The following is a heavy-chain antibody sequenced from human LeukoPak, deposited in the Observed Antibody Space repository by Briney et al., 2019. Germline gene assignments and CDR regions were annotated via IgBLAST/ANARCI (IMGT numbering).Heavy chain of an antibody. J-gene: IGHJ4*02. Sequence: ASVKVSCKASGGTFSSYAISWVRQAPGQGLEWMGGIIPIFGTANYAQKFQGRVTITADESTSTAYMELSSLRSEDTAVYYCARVEFNGGYSHVYWGQGTLVTVSS. CDR1: GGTFSSYA. CDR3: ARVEFNGGYSHVY. CDR2: IIPIFGTA. D-gene: IGHD5-12*01. V-gene: IGHV1-69*01.